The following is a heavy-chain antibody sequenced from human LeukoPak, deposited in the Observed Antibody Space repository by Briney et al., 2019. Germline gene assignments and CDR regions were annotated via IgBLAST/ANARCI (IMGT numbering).Heavy chain of an antibody. Sequence: PGGSLRLSCAASGFTFITYAMSWVRQAPGKGLEWVSAISGSGGSTYYADSVKGRFTISRDNSKNTLYLQMNSLRAEDTAVYYCAKGGYTSTWRNTFDYWGQGALVTVSS. CDR3: AKGGYTSTWRNTFDY. CDR1: GFTFITYA. D-gene: IGHD6-13*01. CDR2: ISGSGGST. V-gene: IGHV3-23*01. J-gene: IGHJ4*02.